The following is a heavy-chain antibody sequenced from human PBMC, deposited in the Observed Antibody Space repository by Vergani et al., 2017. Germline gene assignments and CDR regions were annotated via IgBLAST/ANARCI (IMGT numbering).Heavy chain of an antibody. CDR2: INHSGST. CDR3: ARARRKWELGPASVEFDY. D-gene: IGHD1-26*01. CDR1: GGSFSGYY. Sequence: QVQLQQWGAGLLKPSETLSLTCAVYGGSFSGYYWSWIRQPPGKGLEWIGEINHSGSTNYNPSLKSRVTISVETSKNQFSLKLSSVTAADTAVYYCARARRKWELGPASVEFDYWGQGTLVTVSS. V-gene: IGHV4-34*01. J-gene: IGHJ4*02.